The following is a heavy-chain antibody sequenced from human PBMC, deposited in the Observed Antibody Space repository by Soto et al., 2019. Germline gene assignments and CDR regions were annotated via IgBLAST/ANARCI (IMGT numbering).Heavy chain of an antibody. Sequence: PGGSLRLSCAASGFTFSASAVHWVRQPPGKGLEWVARIRDITNNFATAYAASVKGRFTVSRDDSQNTAYLQMNSLKTEDTAVYYCLRRRKLYHSSGPSGAFDIWGQGTMVTVSS. V-gene: IGHV3-73*01. J-gene: IGHJ3*02. CDR2: IRDITNNFAT. CDR1: GFTFSASA. CDR3: LRRRKLYHSSGPSGAFDI. D-gene: IGHD2-2*02.